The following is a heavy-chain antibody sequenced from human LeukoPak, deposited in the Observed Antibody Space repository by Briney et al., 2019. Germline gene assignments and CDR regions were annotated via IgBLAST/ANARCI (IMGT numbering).Heavy chain of an antibody. CDR1: GFTFSSYG. V-gene: IGHV3-23*01. Sequence: GGSLRLSCAASGFTFSSYGMSWVRQAPGKGLEWVSAISGSGGSTYYADSVKGRFTISRDNSKNTLYLQMNSLRAEDTAVYYCAKDIAVAGMEDPDAFDIWGQGTMVTVSS. D-gene: IGHD6-19*01. CDR3: AKDIAVAGMEDPDAFDI. J-gene: IGHJ3*02. CDR2: ISGSGGST.